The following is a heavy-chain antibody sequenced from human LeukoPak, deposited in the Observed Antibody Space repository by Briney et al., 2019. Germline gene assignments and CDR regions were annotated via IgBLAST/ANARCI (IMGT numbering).Heavy chain of an antibody. CDR1: GFTFSSYG. V-gene: IGHV3-30*19. CDR2: ISYDGSNK. J-gene: IGHJ4*02. Sequence: PGGSLRLSCAASGFTFSSYGMHWVRQAPGKGLEWVAVISYDGSNKYYADSVKGRFTISRDNSKNTLYLQMNRLRVEDTAVYYCARALDEGARFDYWGQGTLVTVSS. CDR3: ARALDEGARFDY.